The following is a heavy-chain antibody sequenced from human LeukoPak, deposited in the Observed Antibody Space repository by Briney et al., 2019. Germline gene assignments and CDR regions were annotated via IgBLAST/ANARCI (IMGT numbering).Heavy chain of an antibody. CDR3: ARDFGDVDTAEDTDY. V-gene: IGHV1-2*02. CDR2: INPNSGGT. J-gene: IGHJ4*02. CDR1: GYTFTGYY. Sequence: ASVKVSCTASGYTFTGYYMHWVRQAPGQGLEWMGWINPNSGGTNYAQKFQGRVTMTRDTSISTAYMELSRLRSDDTAVYYCARDFGDVDTAEDTDYWGQGTLVTVSS. D-gene: IGHD5-18*01.